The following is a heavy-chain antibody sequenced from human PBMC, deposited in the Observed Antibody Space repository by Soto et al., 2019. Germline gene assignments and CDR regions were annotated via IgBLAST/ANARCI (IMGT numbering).Heavy chain of an antibody. CDR2: IYPGDSDT. CDR3: AVTPDYYYRDV. V-gene: IGHV5-51*01. J-gene: IGHJ6*03. Sequence: PGESLKTPCKDSGYSFTSYWIGWFRQMPGEGLEWMGIIYPGDSDTGHSPTFQGQVTISADKSISTAYLQWSSLKASDTAMYYCAVTPDYYYRDVWGKGTTVPVSS. CDR1: GYSFTSYW. D-gene: IGHD2-21*02.